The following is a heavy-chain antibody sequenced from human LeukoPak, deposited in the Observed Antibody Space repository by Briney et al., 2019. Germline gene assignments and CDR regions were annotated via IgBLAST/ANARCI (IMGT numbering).Heavy chain of an antibody. CDR3: AKDMMRGTTYYYYYMDV. V-gene: IGHV3-33*06. Sequence: PGRSLRLSCGASGFTFSTYNMHWVRQAPGKGLEWVGFIYYDGSNKYYADSAKGRFTISRDNSKNTLYLQMNSLRVEDTAVYYCAKDMMRGTTYYYYYMDVWGKGTTVTVSS. CDR1: GFTFSTYN. CDR2: IYYDGSNK. J-gene: IGHJ6*03. D-gene: IGHD1-14*01.